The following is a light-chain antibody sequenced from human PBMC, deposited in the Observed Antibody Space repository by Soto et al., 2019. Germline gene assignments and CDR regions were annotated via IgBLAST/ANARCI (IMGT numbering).Light chain of an antibody. Sequence: DIPMTQSPSTLSASVGDRVTITCRASHSVSKWLAWYQQRPGKAPKLLIYDASNLESGVPSRFSGSGSGTEFTLTISSLQPDDFATFYCQQYSSYYMFTFGGGTKVEIK. J-gene: IGKJ4*01. CDR1: HSVSKW. V-gene: IGKV1-5*01. CDR3: QQYSSYYMFT. CDR2: DAS.